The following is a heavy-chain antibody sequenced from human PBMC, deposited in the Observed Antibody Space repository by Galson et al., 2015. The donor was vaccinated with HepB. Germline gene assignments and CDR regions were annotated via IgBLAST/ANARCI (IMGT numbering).Heavy chain of an antibody. CDR1: GFTFSSYK. CDR3: ARALAGAIFRSGWYDAFDI. J-gene: IGHJ3*02. V-gene: IGHV3-30*04. CDR2: ISYDGNNK. Sequence: SLRLSCAASGFTFSSYKMHWVRQAPGKGLGWVAVISYDGNNKYYADSVKGRFTISRDNSKDTLYLKMNSLRAEDTAVYYCARALAGAIFRSGWYDAFDIWGQGTMVTVSS. D-gene: IGHD6-19*01.